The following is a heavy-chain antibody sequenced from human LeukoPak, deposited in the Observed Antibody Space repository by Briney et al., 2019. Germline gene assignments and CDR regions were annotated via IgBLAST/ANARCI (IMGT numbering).Heavy chain of an antibody. CDR1: GGSISSYY. CDR2: IYYSGST. J-gene: IGHJ4*02. CDR3: ARRGSLGYSYGLYYFDY. V-gene: IGHV4-59*08. D-gene: IGHD5-18*01. Sequence: SGTLSLTCTVSGGSISSYYWSWIRQPPGKGLEWIGYIYYSGSTNYNPSLKSRVTISVDTSKNQFSLKLSSVTAADTAVYYCARRGSLGYSYGLYYFDYWGQGTLVTVSS.